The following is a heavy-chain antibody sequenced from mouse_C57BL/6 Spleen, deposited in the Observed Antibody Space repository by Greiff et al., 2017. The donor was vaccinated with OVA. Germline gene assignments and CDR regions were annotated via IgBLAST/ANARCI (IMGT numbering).Heavy chain of an antibody. V-gene: IGHV1-61*01. D-gene: IGHD3-1*01. Sequence: VQLQQPGAELVRPGSSVKLSCKASGYTFTSYWMDWVKQRPGQGLEWIGNIYPSDSETHYNQKFKDKATLTVDKSSSTAYMQLSSLTSEDSAVYYCAREGYFWYFDVWGTGTTLTVSS. CDR2: IYPSDSET. J-gene: IGHJ1*03. CDR3: AREGYFWYFDV. CDR1: GYTFTSYW.